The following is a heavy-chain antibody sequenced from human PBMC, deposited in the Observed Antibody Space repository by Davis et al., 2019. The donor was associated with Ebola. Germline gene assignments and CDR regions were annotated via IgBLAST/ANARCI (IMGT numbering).Heavy chain of an antibody. V-gene: IGHV1-69*06. CDR2: IIPIFGTA. Sequence: SVKVSCKASGGTFSSYAISWVRQAPGQGLEWMGGIIPIFGTANYAQKFQGRVTITADKSTSTAYMELSSLRSEDTAVYYCARERYYDFWSGPLGYWGQGTPVSVSS. CDR3: ARERYYDFWSGPLGY. CDR1: GGTFSSYA. D-gene: IGHD3-3*01. J-gene: IGHJ4*02.